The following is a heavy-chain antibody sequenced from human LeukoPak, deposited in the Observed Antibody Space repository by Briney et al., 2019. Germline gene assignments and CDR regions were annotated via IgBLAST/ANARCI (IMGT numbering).Heavy chain of an antibody. CDR1: GFTFSSYS. Sequence: PGGSLRLSCAASGFTFSSYSVNWLRQAPGEGLEWVSSISSSSSYIYYADSVKGRFTISRDNARNSLYLQMNSLRAEDTAVYYCASDPIVGASSFDYWGQGTLVTVSS. V-gene: IGHV3-21*01. CDR3: ASDPIVGASSFDY. J-gene: IGHJ4*02. D-gene: IGHD1-26*01. CDR2: ISSSSSYI.